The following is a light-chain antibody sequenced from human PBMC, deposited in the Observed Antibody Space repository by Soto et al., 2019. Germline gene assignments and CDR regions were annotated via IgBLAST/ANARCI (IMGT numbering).Light chain of an antibody. CDR2: GVS. Sequence: EIVLTQSPGTLSLSPGERATLSCRSSQSVSSNYLAWYQQKPDQAPRLVIYGVSGRATGIPDRFSGSGSGTHFTLTISRLEPEDFAVYCCQQYGSSPTFGQWTKVEVK. J-gene: IGKJ1*01. CDR3: QQYGSSPT. CDR1: QSVSSNY. V-gene: IGKV3-20*01.